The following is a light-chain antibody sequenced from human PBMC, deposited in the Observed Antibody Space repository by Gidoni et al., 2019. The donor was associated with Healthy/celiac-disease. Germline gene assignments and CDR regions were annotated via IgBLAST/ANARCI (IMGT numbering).Light chain of an antibody. CDR3: QQYGSSSWT. Sequence: EIVLPQSPGTLSLSPGKRATLSCRASHSVSSSYLAWYQQKPGQAPRLLIYGASSRATGIPDRFSGSGSGTDFTLTISRLEPEDFAVYYCQQYGSSSWTFGQGTKVEIK. CDR2: GAS. J-gene: IGKJ1*01. CDR1: HSVSSSY. V-gene: IGKV3-20*01.